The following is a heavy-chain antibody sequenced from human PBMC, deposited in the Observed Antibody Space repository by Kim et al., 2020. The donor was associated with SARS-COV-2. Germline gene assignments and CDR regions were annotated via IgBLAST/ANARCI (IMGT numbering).Heavy chain of an antibody. V-gene: IGHV3-23*01. CDR3: ARGVGATTFDS. Sequence: GGSLRLSCAASGFSISTIAMSWVRQAPGKGLEWVSSIYASGVSTFYADSVKGRFTISRDNSKNTLYVQISSLRGDDTAIYYCARGVGATTFDSWGQGIVV. J-gene: IGHJ4*02. CDR2: IYASGVST. D-gene: IGHD1-26*01. CDR1: GFSISTIA.